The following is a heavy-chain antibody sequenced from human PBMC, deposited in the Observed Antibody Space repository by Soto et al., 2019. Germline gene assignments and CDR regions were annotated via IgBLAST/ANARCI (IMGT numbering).Heavy chain of an antibody. CDR3: ARRFCSDSYCSYFDY. CDR2: INHSGIT. J-gene: IGHJ4*02. D-gene: IGHD2-15*01. V-gene: IGHV4-34*10. Sequence: SETLSLTCAVYGGSFRGYFWSWIRQPPGKGLEWIGEINHSGITSYSPSLGSRVTTSVDTPKNQFSLRLRSVTAADTAIYYCARRFCSDSYCSYFDYWGRGTLVTASS. CDR1: GGSFRGYF.